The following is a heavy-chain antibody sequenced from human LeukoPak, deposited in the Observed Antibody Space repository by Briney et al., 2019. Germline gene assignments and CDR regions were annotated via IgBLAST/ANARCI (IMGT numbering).Heavy chain of an antibody. D-gene: IGHD5-18*01. CDR3: AVEIGDTADY. CDR1: GFIFSSYA. Sequence: TGGSLRLSCAASGFIFSSYAMSWVRQAPGKGLEWVSDISGSGGNTYYADSVKDRFTISRDNSRNTLYLQMNSLTAEDTAVYYCAVEIGDTADYWGQGALVTVSS. J-gene: IGHJ4*02. V-gene: IGHV3-23*01. CDR2: ISGSGGNT.